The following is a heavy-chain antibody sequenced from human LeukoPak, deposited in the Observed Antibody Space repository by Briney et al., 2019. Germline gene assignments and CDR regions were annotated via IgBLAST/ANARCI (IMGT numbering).Heavy chain of an antibody. Sequence: GGSLRLSCAASGFTFSDNYMSWIRQAPGKGLEWVSYISSSGSSIYYADSVKGRFTISRDNAKNSLYLQMDSLRAGDTAVYYCARKWSGWSFDYWGQGTLVTVSS. CDR3: ARKWSGWSFDY. CDR2: ISSSGSSI. J-gene: IGHJ4*02. V-gene: IGHV3-11*01. CDR1: GFTFSDNY. D-gene: IGHD6-19*01.